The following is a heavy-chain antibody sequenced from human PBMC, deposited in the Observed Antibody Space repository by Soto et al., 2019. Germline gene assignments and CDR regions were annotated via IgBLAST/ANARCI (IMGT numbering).Heavy chain of an antibody. V-gene: IGHV4-59*01. D-gene: IGHD6-19*01. Sequence: SETLSLTCTVSGGSISSYYWSWIRQPPGKGLEWIGYIYYSGSTNYSPSLKSRVTISVDTSKNQFSLKLSSVTAADTAVYYCARDQIAVAGMDYYYYGMDVWGQGTTVTVSS. CDR2: IYYSGST. CDR1: GGSISSYY. J-gene: IGHJ6*02. CDR3: ARDQIAVAGMDYYYYGMDV.